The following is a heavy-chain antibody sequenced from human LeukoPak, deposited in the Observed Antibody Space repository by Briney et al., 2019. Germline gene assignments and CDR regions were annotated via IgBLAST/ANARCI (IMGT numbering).Heavy chain of an antibody. CDR2: ISSSSSYI. CDR3: AREMGTADIVVVPAAIALDP. CDR1: GFTFSSYG. J-gene: IGHJ5*02. Sequence: PGGSLRLSCAASGFTFSSYGMHWVRQAPGKGLEWVSSISSSSSYIYYADSVKGRFTISRDNAKNSLYLQMNSLRAEDTAVYYCAREMGTADIVVVPAAIALDPWGQGTLVTVSS. V-gene: IGHV3-21*01. D-gene: IGHD2-2*01.